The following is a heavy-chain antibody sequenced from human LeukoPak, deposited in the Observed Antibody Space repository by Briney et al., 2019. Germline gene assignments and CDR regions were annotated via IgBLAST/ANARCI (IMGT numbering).Heavy chain of an antibody. V-gene: IGHV3-21*01. D-gene: IGHD2-2*01. Sequence: GGSLRLSCAASGFSFSSYSMSWVRQAPGKGLEWVSFISRSSSDIYHADSVKGRFTISRDNAKNSLYLQMNSLRVEDTAVYYCARDLPAAVDWGQGTLVTVSS. CDR1: GFSFSSYS. J-gene: IGHJ4*02. CDR3: ARDLPAAVD. CDR2: ISRSSSDI.